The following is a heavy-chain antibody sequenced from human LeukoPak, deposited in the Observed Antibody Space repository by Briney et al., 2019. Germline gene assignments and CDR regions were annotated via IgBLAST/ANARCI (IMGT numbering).Heavy chain of an antibody. CDR3: ASINYDFWSGSMDV. Sequence: PSQTLSLTCTVSGGSISSGDYYWRWLRQPPGTGLEWIGYIYYSGSTYYNPSLKSRVTISVDTSKNQFSLKLSSVTAADTAVYYCASINYDFWSGSMDVWGKGTTVTVSS. D-gene: IGHD3-3*01. V-gene: IGHV4-30-4*08. CDR1: GGSISSGDYY. CDR2: IYYSGST. J-gene: IGHJ6*03.